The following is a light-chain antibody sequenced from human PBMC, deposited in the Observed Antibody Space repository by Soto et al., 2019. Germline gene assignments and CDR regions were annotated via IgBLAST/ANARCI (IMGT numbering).Light chain of an antibody. J-gene: IGKJ4*01. CDR3: QQYASAPLT. CDR2: GAS. CDR1: QSVGTSY. V-gene: IGKV3-20*01. Sequence: EIVLTQSPDTLSLSPGERVTLSCRASQSVGTSYLAWYHQKPGQAPRLLIYGASSRATGIPDRFSGYGSEIEYTLTISRVATEDLSVYYCQQYASAPLTFGGGTKVEIK.